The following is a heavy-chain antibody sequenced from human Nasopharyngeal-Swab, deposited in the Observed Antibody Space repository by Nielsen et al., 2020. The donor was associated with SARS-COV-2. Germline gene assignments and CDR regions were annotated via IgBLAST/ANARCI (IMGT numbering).Heavy chain of an antibody. J-gene: IGHJ4*02. CDR1: GFTFDIYE. Sequence: GGSLRPSCAASGFTFDIYEMDWVRQAPGKGLEWVSYISSTGSTMYYADSVKGRFTISRDNAKNSLYLQMNSLRAEDTAVYYCARGGGGSSGYYFDFWGQGAPVTVSS. CDR3: ARGGGGSSGYYFDF. D-gene: IGHD3-22*01. V-gene: IGHV3-48*03. CDR2: ISSTGSTM.